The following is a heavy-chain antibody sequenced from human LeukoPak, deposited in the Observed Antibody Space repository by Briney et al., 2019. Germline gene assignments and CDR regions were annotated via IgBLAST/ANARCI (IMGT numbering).Heavy chain of an antibody. V-gene: IGHV3-23*01. D-gene: IGHD3-9*01. J-gene: IGHJ4*02. CDR2: ITGSGGIT. CDR3: AKAANYDILTGYYLDY. Sequence: GGALRLPCAASGVTFSNYGLSWVRQAPGKGRGWVPGITGSGGITYYADSVKGGFTISRDNSKSTLYLQMNNMRAEDTAIYYCAKAANYDILTGYYLDYWGQGTLVTVSS. CDR1: GVTFSNYG.